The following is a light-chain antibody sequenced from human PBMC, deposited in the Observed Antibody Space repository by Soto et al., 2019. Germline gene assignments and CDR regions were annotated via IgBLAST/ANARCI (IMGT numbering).Light chain of an antibody. V-gene: IGKV1-5*03. J-gene: IGKJ4*01. CDR2: KAS. Sequence: DIQMTQSPSTLSASVGDRVTITCRASQSIRSELAWYQQAPGKAPKLLIYKASNLQGGVPSRFSGSGSGTEFTPTVHSLQPDDFAVYYCLQYDNYPLIFGGGTNVEIK. CDR3: LQYDNYPLI. CDR1: QSIRSE.